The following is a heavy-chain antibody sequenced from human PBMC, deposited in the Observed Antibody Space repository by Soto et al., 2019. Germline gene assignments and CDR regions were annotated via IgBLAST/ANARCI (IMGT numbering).Heavy chain of an antibody. J-gene: IGHJ6*02. CDR3: TRPFYDFWSGDPDAYGMDV. D-gene: IGHD3-3*01. CDR1: GFTFSGSA. V-gene: IGHV3-73*01. Sequence: HPGGSLRLSCAASGFTFSGSAMHWVRQASGKGLEWVGRIRSKANSYATAYAASVKGRFTISRDDSKNTAYLQMNSLKTEDTAVYYCTRPFYDFWSGDPDAYGMDVWGQGTTVTVSS. CDR2: IRSKANSYAT.